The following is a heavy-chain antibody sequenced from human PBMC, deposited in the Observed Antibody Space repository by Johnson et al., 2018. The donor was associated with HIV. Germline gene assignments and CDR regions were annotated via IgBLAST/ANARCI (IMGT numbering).Heavy chain of an antibody. CDR2: ISYDGSNQ. J-gene: IGHJ3*02. CDR1: GFTFSSYA. CDR3: ARERGRIAADAFDI. Sequence: QVQLVESGGGVVQPGRSLRLSCAASGFTFSSYAMQWVRQATGKGLEWVAVISYDGSNQYYADSVKGRFTISRDNSKNTLYPQMNSLRAEDTAVYYCARERGRIAADAFDIWGQGTMVTVSS. V-gene: IGHV3-30-3*01. D-gene: IGHD6-13*01.